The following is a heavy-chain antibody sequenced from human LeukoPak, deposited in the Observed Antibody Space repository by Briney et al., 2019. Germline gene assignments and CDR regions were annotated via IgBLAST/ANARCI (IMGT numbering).Heavy chain of an antibody. CDR3: ARDRDYYNYFEY. J-gene: IGHJ4*02. V-gene: IGHV3-33*01. CDR1: GFTFSTYG. CDR2: IWYDGSNK. Sequence: PGGSLRLSCAASGFTFSTYGLHWVRQAPGKGLEWVALIWYDGSNKYYADSVKGRFTISRDNSKNTLYLQMNSLRAEDTAVYYCARDRDYYNYFEYWGQGTLVTVSS. D-gene: IGHD3-10*01.